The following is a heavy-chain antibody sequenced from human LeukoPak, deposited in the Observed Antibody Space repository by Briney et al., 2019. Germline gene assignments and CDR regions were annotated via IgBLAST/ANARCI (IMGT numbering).Heavy chain of an antibody. CDR2: ISWNSGSI. D-gene: IGHD3-10*01. CDR1: GFTFDDYA. J-gene: IGHJ4*02. Sequence: PGGSLRLSCAASGFTFDDYAMHWVRQAPGKGLGWVSGISWNSGSIGYADSVKGRFTISRDNAKNSLYLQMNSLRAEDTALYYCAKDRVVRGVNTYYFDYWGQGTLVTVSS. CDR3: AKDRVVRGVNTYYFDY. V-gene: IGHV3-9*01.